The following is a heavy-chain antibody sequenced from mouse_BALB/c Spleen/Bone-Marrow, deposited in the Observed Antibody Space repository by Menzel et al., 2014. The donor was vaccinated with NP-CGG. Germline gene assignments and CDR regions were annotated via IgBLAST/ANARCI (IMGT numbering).Heavy chain of an antibody. V-gene: IGHV14-3*02. CDR3: AWLDLFAC. CDR2: IDPANGNT. D-gene: IGHD2-13*01. Sequence: VQLQESGAELVKPGASVKLSCKASGFNITDTYMHWVKQRPEQGLEWIGRIDPANGNTNYDPKFQGKATITADTSSNTAYLQLCVLSAFFSCFCSCAWLDLFACWGPRTLVTVSA. J-gene: IGHJ3*01. CDR1: GFNITDTY.